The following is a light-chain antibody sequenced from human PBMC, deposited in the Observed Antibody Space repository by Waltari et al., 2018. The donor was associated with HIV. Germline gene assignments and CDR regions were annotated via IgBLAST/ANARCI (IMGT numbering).Light chain of an antibody. V-gene: IGKV2-30*01. J-gene: IGKJ2*01. CDR1: QSLAVSDGKSY. CDR3: MQATSWPHT. CDR2: QVS. Sequence: TQSPLSLSVTLGQPAAIPCQSNQSLAVSDGKSYLFWYHQRPGHPPRRLLYQVSHRDSGVPGRITGSGSDTDFTLRISRVEAEDAGFYFCMQATSWPHTFGQRTELQI.